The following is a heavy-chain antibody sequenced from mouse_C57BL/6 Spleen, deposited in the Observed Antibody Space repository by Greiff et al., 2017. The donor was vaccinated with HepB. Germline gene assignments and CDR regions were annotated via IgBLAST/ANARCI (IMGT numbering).Heavy chain of an antibody. CDR3: ARYDYLDY. CDR1: GFTFSSYG. D-gene: IGHD2-4*01. Sequence: DVMLVESGGDLVKPGGSLKLSCAASGFTFSSYGMSWVRQTPDKRLEWVATISSGGSYTYYPDSVKGRFTISRDNAKNTLYLQMSSLKSEDTAMYYCARYDYLDYWGQGTTLTVSS. V-gene: IGHV5-6*02. CDR2: ISSGGSYT. J-gene: IGHJ2*01.